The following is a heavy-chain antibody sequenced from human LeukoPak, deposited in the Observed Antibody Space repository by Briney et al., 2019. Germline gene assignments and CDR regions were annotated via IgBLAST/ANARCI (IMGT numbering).Heavy chain of an antibody. CDR2: INHSGST. CDR1: GGSFSGYY. CDR3: ASFLVKQWLLPFDY. D-gene: IGHD6-19*01. V-gene: IGHV4-34*01. J-gene: IGHJ4*02. Sequence: SETLSLTCAVYGGSFSGYYWSWIRQPPGKGLEWIGGINHSGSTNYNPSLKSRVTISVDTSKNQFSLKLSSVTAADTAVYYCASFLVKQWLLPFDYWGQGTLVTVSS.